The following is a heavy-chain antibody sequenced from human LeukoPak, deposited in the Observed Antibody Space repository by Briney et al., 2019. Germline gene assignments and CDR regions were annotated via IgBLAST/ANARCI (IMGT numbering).Heavy chain of an antibody. J-gene: IGHJ4*02. Sequence: GGSLRLSCAASGFTFSSYGMHWVRQAPGKGLEWVAVISYDGSNKYYADSVKGRFTISRDNSKNTLYLQMNSLRAEDTAVYYCARERGYDFWSGYYDPGDYWGQGTLVTVSS. V-gene: IGHV3-30*03. CDR1: GFTFSSYG. CDR3: ARERGYDFWSGYYDPGDY. D-gene: IGHD3-3*01. CDR2: ISYDGSNK.